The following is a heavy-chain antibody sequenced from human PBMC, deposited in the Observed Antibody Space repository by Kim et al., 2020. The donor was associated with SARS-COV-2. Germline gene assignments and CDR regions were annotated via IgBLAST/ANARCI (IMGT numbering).Heavy chain of an antibody. CDR1: GGSFSGYY. Sequence: SETLSLTCAVYGGSFSGYYWSWIRQPPGKGLEWIGEINHSGSTNYNPSLKSRVTISVDTSKNQFSLKLSSVTAADTAVYYCARAPWLPPSGLWFDPWGQGTLVTVS. D-gene: IGHD5-12*01. CDR3: ARAPWLPPSGLWFDP. J-gene: IGHJ5*02. CDR2: INHSGST. V-gene: IGHV4-34*01.